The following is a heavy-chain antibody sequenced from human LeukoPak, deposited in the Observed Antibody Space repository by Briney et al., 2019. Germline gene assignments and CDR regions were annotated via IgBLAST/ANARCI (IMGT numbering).Heavy chain of an antibody. J-gene: IGHJ5*02. CDR2: INHSGST. V-gene: IGHV4-34*01. Sequence: PPETLSLTCAVYGGSFSGYYRSWIRQPPGKGLEWIGEINHSGSTNYKPSLKSGDTISVDTCKKKFSRKRSSVTAADTAVYYCAGGPGGGSGWYMRPRFCFDPWGQGTLVTVSS. CDR1: GGSFSGYY. D-gene: IGHD6-19*01. CDR3: AGGPGGGSGWYMRPRFCFDP.